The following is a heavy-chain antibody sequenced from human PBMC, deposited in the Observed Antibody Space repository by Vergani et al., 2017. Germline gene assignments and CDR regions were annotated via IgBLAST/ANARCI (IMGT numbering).Heavy chain of an antibody. CDR2: IDPSDSYT. Sequence: EVPLVQSGAEVKKPGESLRISCKGSGYSFTSYWISWVRQMPGKGLEWMGRIDPSDSYTNYSPSFQGHVTISADKSISTAYQQWSSLKASDTAMYYCARQVAVAGKWWGPYYYYGMDVWGQGTTVTVSS. CDR1: GYSFTSYW. V-gene: IGHV5-10-1*01. D-gene: IGHD6-19*01. CDR3: ARQVAVAGKWWGPYYYYGMDV. J-gene: IGHJ6*02.